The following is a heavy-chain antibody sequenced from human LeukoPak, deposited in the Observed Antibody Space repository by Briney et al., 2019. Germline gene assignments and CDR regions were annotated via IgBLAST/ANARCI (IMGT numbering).Heavy chain of an antibody. V-gene: IGHV5-10-1*01. D-gene: IGHD6-13*01. J-gene: IGHJ4*02. CDR3: ARHQQLGYYFDY. Sequence: GESLKISCKGSGYSFTSYWISWVRQMPGKGPEWMGRIDPSDSYTNYSPSFQGHVTISADKSISTAYLQWSSLKATDTAMYYCARHQQLGYYFDYWGQGTLVTVSS. CDR2: IDPSDSYT. CDR1: GYSFTSYW.